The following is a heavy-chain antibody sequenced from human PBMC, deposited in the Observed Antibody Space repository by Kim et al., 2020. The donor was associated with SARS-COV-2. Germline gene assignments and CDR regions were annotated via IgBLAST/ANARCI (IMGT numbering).Heavy chain of an antibody. J-gene: IGHJ2*01. CDR1: GFTFSSYA. CDR3: ARSLGGSSPSAFDL. CDR2: ISYDGSNK. V-gene: IGHV3-30-3*01. D-gene: IGHD1-26*01. Sequence: GGSLRLSCAASGFTFSSYAMHWVRQAPGKGLEWVAVISYDGSNKYYADSVKGRFTISRDNSKNTLYLQMNSLRAEDTAVYYCARSLGGSSPSAFDLWGRG.